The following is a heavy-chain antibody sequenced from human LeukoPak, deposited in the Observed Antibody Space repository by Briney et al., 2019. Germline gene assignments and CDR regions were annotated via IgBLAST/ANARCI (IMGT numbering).Heavy chain of an antibody. Sequence: PSETLSLTCTVSGGSISSTNYYWAWLRQPPGKGLEGIGSIYYTGSTFYNPSLKSRVTISVDRSKNQFSLKLSSVTAADTAVYYCARRIIVATIDYWGQGTLVTVSS. CDR3: ARRIIVATIDY. CDR1: GGSISSTNYY. CDR2: IYYTGST. V-gene: IGHV4-39*01. J-gene: IGHJ4*02. D-gene: IGHD5-12*01.